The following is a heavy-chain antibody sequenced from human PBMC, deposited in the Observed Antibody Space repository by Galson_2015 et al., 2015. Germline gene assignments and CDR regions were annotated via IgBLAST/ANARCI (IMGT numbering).Heavy chain of an antibody. CDR2: INPANYNT. Sequence: SVKVSCKASGYTFTNYALHWVRQAPGQSLEWMGWINPANYNTKYSQNFQGRVTMTRDTSASTAYMELSSLRSEDTAVYYCARGGSPDPKISVVNQIAWHFDLWGPGSLVTVSS. V-gene: IGHV1-3*01. J-gene: IGHJ4*02. CDR1: GYTFTNYA. CDR3: ARGGSPDPKISVVNQIAWHFDL. D-gene: IGHD3-22*01.